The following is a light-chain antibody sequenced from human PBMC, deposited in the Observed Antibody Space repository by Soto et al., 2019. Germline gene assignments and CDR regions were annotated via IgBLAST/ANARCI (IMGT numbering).Light chain of an antibody. V-gene: IGLV2-14*01. CDR1: SSDVGNYNY. CDR2: NVN. CDR3: SSFTSSTTYV. J-gene: IGLJ1*01. Sequence: QSALTQSASLSGSPGQSITTSCTGTSSDVGNYNYVSWYQQHPGEVPKLIIFNVNNRPSGVSNRFSGSKSGNTASLTISGLQAEDEADYYCSSFTSSTTYVFGTGTKVTVL.